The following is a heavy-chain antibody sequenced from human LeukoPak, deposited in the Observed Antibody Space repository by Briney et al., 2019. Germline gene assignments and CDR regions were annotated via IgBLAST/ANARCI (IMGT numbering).Heavy chain of an antibody. CDR2: ISYDGINK. Sequence: GGSLRLSCAASVSSYAMYWVRQAPGKGLEWVALISYDGINKCYGDSVKGRFNISRDTSKSTLYLQMNSLRTEDTAVYYCARDFRYQLLSYRLDYWGQGTLVTVSS. CDR1: VSSYA. D-gene: IGHD2-2*01. V-gene: IGHV3-30-3*01. J-gene: IGHJ4*02. CDR3: ARDFRYQLLSYRLDY.